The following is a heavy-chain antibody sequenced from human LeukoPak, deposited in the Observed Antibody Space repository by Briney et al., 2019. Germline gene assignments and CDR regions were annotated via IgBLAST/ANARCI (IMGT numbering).Heavy chain of an antibody. CDR2: IYSGGST. V-gene: IGHV3-66*01. CDR1: GFTVSSNY. J-gene: IGHJ4*02. CDR3: ARGWGAVAGVYGFDY. Sequence: PGGSLRLSCAASGFTVSSNYMSWVRQAPGKGLEWVSVIYSGGSTYYADSVKGRFTISRDSSKNTLYLEMHSLRVDDTAVYFCARGWGAVAGVYGFDYWGQGTLVTASS. D-gene: IGHD6-19*01.